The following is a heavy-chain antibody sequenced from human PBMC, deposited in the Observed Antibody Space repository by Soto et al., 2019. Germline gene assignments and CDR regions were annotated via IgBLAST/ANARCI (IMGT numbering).Heavy chain of an antibody. J-gene: IGHJ4*02. CDR2: INPASGST. D-gene: IGHD6-13*01. V-gene: IGHV1-46*01. CDR1: GYTFIHYY. Sequence: QVPLVQSGAEVKKPGASVKLSCRTSGYTFIHYYIHWVRQAPGQGLEWLAIINPASGSTNYAQDFQGRVTLTMDTSTTTVYMELSGLRAEDTAIFYCARDLAAGDHWGQGTLVTVSS. CDR3: ARDLAAGDH.